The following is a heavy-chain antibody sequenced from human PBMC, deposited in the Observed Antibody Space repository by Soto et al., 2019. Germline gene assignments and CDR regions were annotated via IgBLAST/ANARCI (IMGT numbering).Heavy chain of an antibody. Sequence: QVQLVQSGAEVKKPGSSVKVSCKASGGTFSSYAISWVRQAPGQGLEWMGGIIPIFGTANYAQKFQGRVTITADESTSPAYMELSSLRSEETAVYYCARGVPAASRVAYYYYGMDVWGQGTTVTVSS. V-gene: IGHV1-69*12. CDR3: ARGVPAASRVAYYYYGMDV. CDR2: IIPIFGTA. J-gene: IGHJ6*02. D-gene: IGHD2-2*01. CDR1: GGTFSSYA.